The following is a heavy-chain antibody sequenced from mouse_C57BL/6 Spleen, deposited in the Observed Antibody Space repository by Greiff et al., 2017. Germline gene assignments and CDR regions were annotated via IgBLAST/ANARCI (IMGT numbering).Heavy chain of an antibody. V-gene: IGHV1-19*01. Sequence: SGPVLVKPGASVKMSCKASGYTFTDYYMNWVKQSHGKSLEWIGVINPYNGGTSYNQKFKGKATLTVDKSSSTAYMELNSLTSEDSAVYYCARPIYYGNYRYFDVWGTGTTVTVSS. CDR2: INPYNGGT. CDR3: ARPIYYGNYRYFDV. CDR1: GYTFTDYY. J-gene: IGHJ1*03. D-gene: IGHD2-1*01.